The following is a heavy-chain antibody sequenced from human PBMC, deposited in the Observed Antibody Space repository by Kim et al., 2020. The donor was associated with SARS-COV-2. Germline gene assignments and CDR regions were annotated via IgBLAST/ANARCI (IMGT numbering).Heavy chain of an antibody. CDR2: IHHSGST. CDR1: GASISHSNL. J-gene: IGHJ6*02. CDR3: ARVGPYYSYGMDV. Sequence: SETLSLTCGVSGASISHSNLWSWVRQPPGKGLEWIGEIHHSGSTNYNPSLKSRVAISVDKSTNQFSLRLSSVTAADTAVYYCARVGPYYSYGMDVWGQGTTVTVSS. V-gene: IGHV4-4*02.